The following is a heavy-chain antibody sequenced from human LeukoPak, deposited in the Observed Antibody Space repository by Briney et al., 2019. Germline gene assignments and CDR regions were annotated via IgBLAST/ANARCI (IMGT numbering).Heavy chain of an antibody. J-gene: IGHJ6*02. V-gene: IGHV3-23*01. D-gene: IGHD2-15*01. CDR3: AKARGPREGVIAAIYYSGMDV. CDR1: GFTFSSYA. Sequence: GGSLRLSCAASGFTFSSYAMSWVRQAPGKGLEWVSGSGAATYYADSVKGRFTVFRDDSKNTLDLQMNSLRVEDTAVYYCAKARGPREGVIAAIYYSGMDVWGQGTTVTVSS. CDR2: SGAAT.